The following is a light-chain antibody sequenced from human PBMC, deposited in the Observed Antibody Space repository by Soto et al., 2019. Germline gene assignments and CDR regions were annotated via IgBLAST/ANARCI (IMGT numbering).Light chain of an antibody. CDR2: GAS. CDR1: QSVSSSY. Sequence: EIVLTQSPGTLSLSPGERATLSCRASQSVSSSYLAWYQQKPGQAPRLLIYGASSRATGIPDRFSGSGSGTDFTLTIRRLEPEDFAVYYCQQYGSSPPITFGQATRLEIK. CDR3: QQYGSSPPIT. V-gene: IGKV3-20*01. J-gene: IGKJ5*01.